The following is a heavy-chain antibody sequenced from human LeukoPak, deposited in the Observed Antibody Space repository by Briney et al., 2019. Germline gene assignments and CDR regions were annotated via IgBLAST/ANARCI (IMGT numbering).Heavy chain of an antibody. Sequence: GGSLRLSCAASGFTFSNYAMRWVRQAPGKGLEWVSGISGSGDSTYYADSVKGRFTISRDNSKNTLYLQTNSLRAEDTAVYYCARVWLRVFDYWGQGTLVTVSS. J-gene: IGHJ4*02. CDR3: ARVWLRVFDY. CDR1: GFTFSNYA. D-gene: IGHD5-12*01. CDR2: ISGSGDST. V-gene: IGHV3-23*01.